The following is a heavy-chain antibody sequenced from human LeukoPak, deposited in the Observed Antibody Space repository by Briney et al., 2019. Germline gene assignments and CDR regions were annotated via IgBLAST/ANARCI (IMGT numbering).Heavy chain of an antibody. V-gene: IGHV4-39*01. J-gene: IGHJ4*02. CDR1: GGSISSSSYY. Sequence: SETLSLTCTVSGGSISSSSYYWGWIRQPPGKGLEWIGSIYYSGSTYYNPSLKSRVTISVDTSKNQFSLKLSSVTAADTAVYYCARHLRITMVRGNLYYFDYWGQGTLVTVSS. CDR3: ARHLRITMVRGNLYYFDY. CDR2: IYYSGST. D-gene: IGHD3-10*01.